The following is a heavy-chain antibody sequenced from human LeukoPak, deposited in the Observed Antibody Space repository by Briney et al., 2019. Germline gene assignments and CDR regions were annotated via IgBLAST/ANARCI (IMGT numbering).Heavy chain of an antibody. Sequence: PAESLTLSCVASEKYLQSGFVFTKARMNWVRQAPGKGLEWVGHIRSKTAGGSANYVAPAEDRFTISRGDSKNTQYLQTSRLKSEDTAEYFCTTSEEEEGAFDIWGQGTMVTVSS. CDR3: TTSEEEEGAFDI. J-gene: IGHJ3*02. CDR1: EKYLQSGFVFTKAR. V-gene: IGHV3-15*05. CDR2: IRSKTAGGSA.